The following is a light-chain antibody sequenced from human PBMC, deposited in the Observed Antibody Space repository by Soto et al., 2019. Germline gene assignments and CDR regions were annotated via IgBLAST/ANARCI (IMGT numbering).Light chain of an antibody. V-gene: IGKV1-5*03. Sequence: DIQMTQSPSTLSASDGDRVTITCRASQSISAGLAWYQQKPGKAPKLLIYKASSLESGVPSRFSGSGSGTEFTLTISSLQPDDFATYYCQQYNNYGSWTFGQGTKVEIK. CDR2: KAS. CDR1: QSISAG. J-gene: IGKJ1*01. CDR3: QQYNNYGSWT.